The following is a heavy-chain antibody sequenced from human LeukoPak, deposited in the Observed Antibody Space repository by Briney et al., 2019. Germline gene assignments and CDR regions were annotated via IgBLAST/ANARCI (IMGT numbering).Heavy chain of an antibody. CDR2: ISSSSSTI. Sequence: GGSLRLSCAASGFTFSNYNINWVRQAPGKGLEWVSYISSSSSTIYYADSVKGRFTISRDNAKNSLYLQMNSLRAEDTAVYYCARDISPMVRGVIITLGWFDPWGQGTLVTVSS. D-gene: IGHD3-10*01. CDR3: ARDISPMVRGVIITLGWFDP. V-gene: IGHV3-48*01. J-gene: IGHJ5*02. CDR1: GFTFSNYN.